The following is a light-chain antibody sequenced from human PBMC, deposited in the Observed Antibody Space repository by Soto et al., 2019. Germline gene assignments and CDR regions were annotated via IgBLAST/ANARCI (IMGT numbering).Light chain of an antibody. J-gene: IGKJ1*01. CDR3: MQGTHWPPT. CDR2: QVS. V-gene: IGKV2-30*01. Sequence: DVVLTQSPLSLPVSLGQPAVISCISSQSLVFRDGNAYLNWFHQRPGQSPRRLIYQVSNRDAGVPVRFSGSGSGTDFILKISRVEAEDVGVYYCMQGTHWPPTFGQGTKVEI. CDR1: QSLVFRDGNAY.